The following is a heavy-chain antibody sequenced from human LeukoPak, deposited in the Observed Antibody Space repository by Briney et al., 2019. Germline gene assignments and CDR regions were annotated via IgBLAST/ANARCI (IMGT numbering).Heavy chain of an antibody. J-gene: IGHJ4*02. CDR3: ARGGSPFCISPSCQGAFDS. Sequence: SQTLSLTCTVSGGSISSGSYYWSWIRQPAGKGLEWIGRIYTSGSTNYNPSLKSRVTISVDTSKNQFSLKLSSVTAADTAVYYCARGGSPFCISPSCQGAFDSWGQGTLVTVSS. CDR1: GGSISSGSYY. V-gene: IGHV4-61*02. CDR2: IYTSGST. D-gene: IGHD2-2*01.